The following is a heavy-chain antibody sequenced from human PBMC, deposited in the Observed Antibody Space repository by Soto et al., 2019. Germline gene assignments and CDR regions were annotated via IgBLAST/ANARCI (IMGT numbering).Heavy chain of an antibody. D-gene: IGHD2-15*01. CDR2: IYHSGTT. J-gene: IGHJ4*02. V-gene: IGHV4-4*02. CDR3: ARGAYCSGGSCYFAGIFDY. Sequence: PSETLSLTCAVSGGSITSTNWWSWVRQPPGKGLEWIGEIYHSGTTNYNPSLKSRVTISVDTSKNQFSLKLTSVTAADTAVYYCARGAYCSGGSCYFAGIFDYWGQGTLVTVSS. CDR1: GGSITSTNW.